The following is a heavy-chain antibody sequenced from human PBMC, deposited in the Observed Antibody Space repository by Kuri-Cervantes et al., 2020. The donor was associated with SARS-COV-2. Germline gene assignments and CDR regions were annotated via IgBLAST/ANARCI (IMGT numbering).Heavy chain of an antibody. CDR3: ARASFAFWSGYYTGYYYDF. CDR1: GFTVSSNY. V-gene: IGHV3-66*01. CDR2: IYSGGST. Sequence: ETLSLTCAASGFTVSSNYMSWVRQAPGKGLEWVSVIYSGGSTHYADSVKGRFTISRDNAKKSLFLQMNNLRAEDTAVYYCARASFAFWSGYYTGYYYDFWGQGALVTVSS. J-gene: IGHJ4*02. D-gene: IGHD3-3*01.